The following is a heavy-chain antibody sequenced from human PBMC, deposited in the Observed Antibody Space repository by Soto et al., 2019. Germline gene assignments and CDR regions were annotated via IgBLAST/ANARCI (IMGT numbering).Heavy chain of an antibody. J-gene: IGHJ6*03. CDR2: SSAYNGNT. V-gene: IGHV1-18*01. D-gene: IGHD6-6*01. CDR3: ARGQLAQYYYYDYYMDV. CDR1: GYTFTSYG. Sequence: QVQLVQSGAEVKKPGASVKVSCKASGYTFTSYGISWVRQAPGQGLEWMGWSSAYNGNTNYAQKLQGRVTITTDTTTSTAYMELRSLRSDDTAVYYCARGQLAQYYYYDYYMDVWGKGTTVTVSS.